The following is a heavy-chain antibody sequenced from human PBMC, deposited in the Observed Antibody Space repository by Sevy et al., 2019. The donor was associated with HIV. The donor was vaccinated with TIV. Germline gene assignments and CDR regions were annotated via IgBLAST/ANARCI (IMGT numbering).Heavy chain of an antibody. CDR2: FDPEDGET. V-gene: IGHV1-24*01. J-gene: IGHJ4*02. Sequence: ASVKVSCKVSGCTLTALSMHWVRQAPGKGLEWMGRFDPEDGETIYAQKFQGRVIMTEDTSTDTAYVDLSNLRSEDTAVYYCASAREYYSDNSGYLDYWGQGTLVTVSS. CDR1: GCTLTALS. D-gene: IGHD3-22*01. CDR3: ASAREYYSDNSGYLDY.